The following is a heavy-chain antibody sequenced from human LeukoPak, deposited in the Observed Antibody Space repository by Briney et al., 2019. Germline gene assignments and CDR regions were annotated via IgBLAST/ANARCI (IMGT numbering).Heavy chain of an antibody. V-gene: IGHV4-30-2*01. J-gene: IGHJ6*04. Sequence: SETLSLTCAVSGGSISSGGYSWSWIRQPPGKGLEWIGYIYHSGSTYYNPSLKSRVTISVDRSKNQFSLKLSSVTAADTAVYYCARGGIMFGDYYGMDVWGKGTTVTVSS. CDR2: IYHSGST. CDR1: GGSISSGGYS. D-gene: IGHD3-16*01. CDR3: ARGGIMFGDYYGMDV.